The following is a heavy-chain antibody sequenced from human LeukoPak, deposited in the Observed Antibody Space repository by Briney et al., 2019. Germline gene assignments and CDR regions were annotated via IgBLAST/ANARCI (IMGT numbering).Heavy chain of an antibody. J-gene: IGHJ6*03. Sequence: GGPLRLSCAASGFTFSSYAMSWVRQAPGKGLEWVSAISGSGGSTYYADSVKGRFTISRDNSKNTLYLQMNSLRAEDTAVYYCAKDLIRFLEWSLHYYYYYYMDVWGKGTTVTVSS. CDR2: ISGSGGST. CDR3: AKDLIRFLEWSLHYYYYYYMDV. CDR1: GFTFSSYA. V-gene: IGHV3-23*01. D-gene: IGHD3-3*01.